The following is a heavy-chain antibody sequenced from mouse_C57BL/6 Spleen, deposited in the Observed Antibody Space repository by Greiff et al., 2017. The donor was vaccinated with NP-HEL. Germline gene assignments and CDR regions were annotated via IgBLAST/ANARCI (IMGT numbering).Heavy chain of an antibody. D-gene: IGHD2-5*01. CDR2: IDPETGGT. J-gene: IGHJ3*01. V-gene: IGHV1-15*01. CDR3: TKTYYSNYSFAY. Sequence: VQLQQSGAELVRPGASVTLSRKASGYTFTDYEMHWVKQTPVHGLEWIGAIDPETGGTAYNQKFKGKAILTADKSSSTAYMELRSLTSEDSAVYYCTKTYYSNYSFAYWDQGTLVTVSA. CDR1: GYTFTDYE.